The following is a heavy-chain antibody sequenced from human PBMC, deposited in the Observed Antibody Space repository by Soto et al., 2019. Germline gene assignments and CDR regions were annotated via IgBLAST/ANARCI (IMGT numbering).Heavy chain of an antibody. D-gene: IGHD2-15*01. CDR1: GCTFTSNY. Sequence: GASVMASSKASGCTFTSNYMHWVRQAPAQEIERMGIINPSGGSTSYAQKFQGRVTMTRDTSTSTVYMELSSLRSEDTAVYYCARASGYFSGGFCYTEPPRQRWIVPWGQGIL. V-gene: IGHV1-46*03. CDR2: INPSGGST. J-gene: IGHJ5*02. CDR3: ARASGYFSGGFCYTEPPRQRWIVP.